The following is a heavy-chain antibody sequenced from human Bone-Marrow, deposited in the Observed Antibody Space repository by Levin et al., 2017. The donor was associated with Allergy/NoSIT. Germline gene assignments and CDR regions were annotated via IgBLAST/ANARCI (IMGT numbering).Heavy chain of an antibody. CDR1: ADIFTGYY. V-gene: IGHV1-2*02. Sequence: ASVKVSCKASADIFTGYYIHWVREAPGQGLEWMGWINPHNGGTNPTQKFQDRVLFTRDTSINTVYLEMYRLRSDDTAVYYCARGGGHGDTYYFSLDVWSQGTTVTVSS. CDR2: INPHNGGT. D-gene: IGHD3-22*01. CDR3: ARGGGHGDTYYFSLDV. J-gene: IGHJ6*02.